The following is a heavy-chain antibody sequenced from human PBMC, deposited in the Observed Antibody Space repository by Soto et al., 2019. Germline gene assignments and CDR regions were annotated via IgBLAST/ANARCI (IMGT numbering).Heavy chain of an antibody. CDR1: GFTFSSYG. D-gene: IGHD5-12*01. Sequence: GGSLRLTCAASGFTFSSYGMSWVRQAPGKGLDWVAAISGSGGATYYADSVKGRFTISRDNAKNTLYLEMNCLRAEDTAVYYCAKGPDLKGESYGYETDWGQGTLVTVSS. J-gene: IGHJ4*02. CDR3: AKGPDLKGESYGYETD. CDR2: ISGSGGAT. V-gene: IGHV3-23*01.